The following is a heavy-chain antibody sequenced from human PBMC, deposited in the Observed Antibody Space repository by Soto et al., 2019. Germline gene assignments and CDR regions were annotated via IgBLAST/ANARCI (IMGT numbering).Heavy chain of an antibody. Sequence: GGSLRLSCSASGFTFSSYAMSWVRQAPGKGLEWVSASIDDGGGADYADSVKGRCTISRDNSKNTLSMQMNRLRDEDTAVYSSAKDKMEPWLVGGYFDYWGQGTQVTVSS. CDR3: AKDKMEPWLVGGYFDY. J-gene: IGHJ4*02. CDR2: SIDDGGGA. CDR1: GFTFSSYA. V-gene: IGHV3-23*01. D-gene: IGHD6-19*01.